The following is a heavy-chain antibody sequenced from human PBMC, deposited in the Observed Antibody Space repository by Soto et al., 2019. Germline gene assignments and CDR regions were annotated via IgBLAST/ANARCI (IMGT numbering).Heavy chain of an antibody. CDR2: IIPILGIA. CDR1: GYTLTELS. V-gene: IGHV1-69*02. J-gene: IGHJ4*02. Sequence: ASVKVSWKVSGYTLTELSMHWVRQAPGQGLEWMGRIIPILGIANYAQKFQGRVTITADKSTSTAYMERSSLRSEDTAVYYCARHCTNSVCSSYWRQGPMVTTSS. CDR3: ARHCTNSVCSSY. D-gene: IGHD2-8*01.